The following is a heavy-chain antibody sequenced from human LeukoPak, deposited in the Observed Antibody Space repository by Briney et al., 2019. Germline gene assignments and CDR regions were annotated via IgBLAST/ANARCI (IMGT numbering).Heavy chain of an antibody. J-gene: IGHJ4*02. CDR1: KFTFSSYG. Sequence: GGSLRLSCAASKFTFSSYGMHWVRQAPDKGLEWLAVIWSGGSNRFYADSVKGRFTISRDNSKNTLYLQMNSLRAEDTAVYYCANQKPSDYWGQGTLVTVSS. CDR2: IWSGGSNR. CDR3: ANQKPSDY. V-gene: IGHV3-33*08.